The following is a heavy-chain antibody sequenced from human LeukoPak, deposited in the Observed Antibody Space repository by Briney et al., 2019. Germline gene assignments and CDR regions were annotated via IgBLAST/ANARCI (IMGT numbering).Heavy chain of an antibody. V-gene: IGHV4-38-2*02. J-gene: IGHJ4*02. D-gene: IGHD1-26*01. CDR1: GYSISSGYY. CDR2: IYHSGST. Sequence: TSETLSLTCTVSGYSISSGYYWVWIRPPPGKGLEWIGSIYHSGSTYYNPSLKGRVTISVDTSKNQFSLKLSSVTAADTAVYYCARDGVGATVVGGSTFDYWGQGTLVTVSS. CDR3: ARDGVGATVVGGSTFDY.